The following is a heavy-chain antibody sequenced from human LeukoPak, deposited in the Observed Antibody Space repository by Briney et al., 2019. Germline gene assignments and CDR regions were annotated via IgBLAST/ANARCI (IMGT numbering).Heavy chain of an antibody. CDR3: ARYAMAIGTADF. D-gene: IGHD5-24*01. V-gene: IGHV1-69*10. CDR1: GGIFSKDS. J-gene: IGHJ4*02. CDR2: IIPFLDIA. Sequence: ASVKVSCKVSGGIFSKDSISWVRQAPGQGREWMGGIIPFLDIANYAQKCKDRVTITADKSTSTAYMELSSLTFEDTAVFYCARYAMAIGTADFWGQGTLVTVSS.